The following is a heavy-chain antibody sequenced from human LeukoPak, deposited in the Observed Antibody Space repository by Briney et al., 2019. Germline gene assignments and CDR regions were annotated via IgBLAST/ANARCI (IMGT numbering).Heavy chain of an antibody. Sequence: GASVKVSCKASGYTFTSYYIHWVRQAPGQGLDWMGIINPSGGTTRYAQKFQGRVTMTRDTSTSTVYMELSSLRSEDTAVYYCARGWCSGDTCNWGYYFDHWGQGTLVTVSS. CDR1: GYTFTSYY. D-gene: IGHD2-15*01. J-gene: IGHJ4*02. V-gene: IGHV1-46*03. CDR3: ARGWCSGDTCNWGYYFDH. CDR2: INPSGGTT.